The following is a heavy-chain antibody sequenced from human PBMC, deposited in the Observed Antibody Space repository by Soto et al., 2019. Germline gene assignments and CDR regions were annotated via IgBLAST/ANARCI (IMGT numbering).Heavy chain of an antibody. CDR3: ARLAYSGYFQT. V-gene: IGHV4-39*02. CDR1: GDSIISSTYC. D-gene: IGHD2-21*01. J-gene: IGHJ1*01. CDR2: IYYSGAA. Sequence: SETLSLTCDVSGDSIISSTYCCVWIRQPPWKGLEWLASIYYSGAAYYNPSLRSRVSISVDTSNNRFSLALTSLTAADTAVYFCARLAYSGYFQTWGQGSLVTVSS.